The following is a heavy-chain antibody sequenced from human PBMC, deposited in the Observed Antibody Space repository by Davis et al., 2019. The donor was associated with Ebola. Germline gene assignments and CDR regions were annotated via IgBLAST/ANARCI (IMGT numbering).Heavy chain of an antibody. CDR1: GFTFSSYS. CDR3: AKDKAAYYDFWSGYFDY. Sequence: GESLKISCAASGFTFSSYSMNWVRQAPGKGLEWVSYISSSSSTIYYADSVKGRFTISRDNSQNTVYLQMNSLRAEDTAVYYCAKDKAAYYDFWSGYFDYWGQGTLVTVSS. CDR2: ISSSSSTI. J-gene: IGHJ4*02. V-gene: IGHV3-48*01. D-gene: IGHD3-3*01.